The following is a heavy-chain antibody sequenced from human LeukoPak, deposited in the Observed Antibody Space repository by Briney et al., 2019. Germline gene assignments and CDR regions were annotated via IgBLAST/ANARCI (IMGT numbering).Heavy chain of an antibody. Sequence: GGSLRLSCAASGFTVSSNYMGWVRQAPGKGLEWVSVIYSGGTTYYADSVKGRFTISRDGSGNTLHLQMNSLRAEDTAVYFCAREIPLAGTFYFDNWGQGTLVTVSS. D-gene: IGHD6-19*01. CDR2: IYSGGTT. CDR1: GFTVSSNY. J-gene: IGHJ4*02. CDR3: AREIPLAGTFYFDN. V-gene: IGHV3-53*01.